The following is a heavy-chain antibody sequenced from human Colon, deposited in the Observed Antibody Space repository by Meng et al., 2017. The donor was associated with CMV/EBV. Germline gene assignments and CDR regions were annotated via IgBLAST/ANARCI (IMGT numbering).Heavy chain of an antibody. D-gene: IGHD6-19*01. CDR1: GFTFSSYD. J-gene: IGHJ3*02. CDR3: ARKYSSDWHLDAFDM. Sequence: GESLKISCAVSGFTFSSYDMHWVRQATGKGLEWVSAIGTAGDTYYPGSVKGRFTISRENAKNSLYLQMNSLRAGDTAIYYCARKYSSDWHLDAFDMWGQGTTVTVSS. V-gene: IGHV3-13*01. CDR2: IGTAGDT.